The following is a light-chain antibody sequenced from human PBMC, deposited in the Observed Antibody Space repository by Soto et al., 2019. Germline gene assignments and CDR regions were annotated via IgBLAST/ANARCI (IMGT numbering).Light chain of an antibody. CDR1: SSNIGSNT. Sequence: QSVLTQPRSASGTPGQRVTISCSGSSSNIGSNTVNWYQQLPGTAPKLLISNNNQRASGVPDRFSGSKSGTSASLAISGLQSEDEATYYCAAWDDSLNGRVFGGGTKLTVL. CDR2: NNN. V-gene: IGLV1-44*01. CDR3: AAWDDSLNGRV. J-gene: IGLJ3*02.